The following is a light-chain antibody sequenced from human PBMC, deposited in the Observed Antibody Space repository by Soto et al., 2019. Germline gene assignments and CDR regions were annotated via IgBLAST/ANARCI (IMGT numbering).Light chain of an antibody. J-gene: IGKJ5*01. CDR3: QQVDTYPIT. V-gene: IGKV1-17*01. Sequence: QMTQSPSSLSASVGEKIIITCRSSRDVGSDVSWYQQKPGQAPKLLIYAASNLYTGVPSRFSGSRSGTEFTLTISSLQPEDFATYLCQQVDTYPITFGQGTRLEIK. CDR2: AAS. CDR1: RDVGSD.